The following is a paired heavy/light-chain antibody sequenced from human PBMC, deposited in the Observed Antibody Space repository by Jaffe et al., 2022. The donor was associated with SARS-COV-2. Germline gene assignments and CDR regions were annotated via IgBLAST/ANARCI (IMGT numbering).Light chain of an antibody. CDR3: QQYNSYSLT. CDR2: EAS. CDR1: QTISSW. J-gene: IGKJ4*01. V-gene: IGKV1-5*03. Sequence: DIQMTQSPSTLSASVGDRVTITCRASQTISSWLAWYQRKPGKAPKLLIYEASTLESGVPSRFSGSGSGTEFTLTISSLQPDDFATYYCQQYNSYSLTFGGGTKVEIK.
Heavy chain of an antibody. CDR1: GFTFSRYA. D-gene: IGHD3-10*01. CDR2: ISYDGSNK. V-gene: IGHV3-30*01. CDR3: AREYMVRGVISHFDS. J-gene: IGHJ4*02. Sequence: QVQLVESGGGVVQPGGSLRLSCAASGFTFSRYAIHWVRQAPGKGLQWVAVISYDGSNKYYADSVKGRFTISRDNSKNTLFLQMNSLRADDTAVYYCAREYMVRGVISHFDSWGQGTLVTVSS.